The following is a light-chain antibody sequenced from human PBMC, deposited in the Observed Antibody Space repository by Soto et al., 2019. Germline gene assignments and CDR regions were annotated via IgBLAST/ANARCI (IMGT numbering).Light chain of an antibody. CDR2: GAS. CDR1: QSVSSN. J-gene: IGKJ2*01. V-gene: IGKV3-15*01. CDR3: QQYNNWPPVYT. Sequence: EIVMTQSPATLSVSPGERATLSCRASQSVSSNLAWYQQKPGQTPRLLIYGASTRATGIPARFSGSGSGTEFTPAITSLQSEDFAVYYCQQYNNWPPVYTFGQGTKVEIK.